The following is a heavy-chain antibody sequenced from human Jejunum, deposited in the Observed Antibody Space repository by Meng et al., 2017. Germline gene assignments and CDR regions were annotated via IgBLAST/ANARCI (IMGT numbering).Heavy chain of an antibody. CDR1: GDSSSGPY. D-gene: IGHD4/OR15-4a*01. V-gene: IGHV4-59*11. Sequence: ESGPGLGKPSETRSLTGTLSGDSSSGPYWNWIRQPPGKGLEWIGCVYDNGNTNYNPSLKSRATMSLDTSKNQFSLRLSSVTAEDTAVYYCARRAVGARGWIDPWGQGTLVTVSS. J-gene: IGHJ5*02. CDR2: VYDNGNT. CDR3: ARRAVGARGWIDP.